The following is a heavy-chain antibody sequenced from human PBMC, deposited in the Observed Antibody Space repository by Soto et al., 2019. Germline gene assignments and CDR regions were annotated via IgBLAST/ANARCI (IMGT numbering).Heavy chain of an antibody. V-gene: IGHV3-74*01. J-gene: IGHJ6*02. CDR3: AREGRPFTIFSVRQAYYYGMDV. D-gene: IGHD3-9*01. CDR1: GFPFSSYW. CDR2: INRDGSST. Sequence: PGGSVRRSCAASGFPFSSYWMHWVRQAPGKGLVWVSRINRDGSSTSYADSVKGRFTISRDNAKNTLYLQMNSLRAEDTAVYYCAREGRPFTIFSVRQAYYYGMDVWGQGTTVTVSS.